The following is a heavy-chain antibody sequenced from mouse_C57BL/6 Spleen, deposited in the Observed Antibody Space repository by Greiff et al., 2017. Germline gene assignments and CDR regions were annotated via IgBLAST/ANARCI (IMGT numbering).Heavy chain of an antibody. J-gene: IGHJ4*01. CDR3: ARYGTTVVATDYAMDY. Sequence: QVQLKQSGAELVKPGASVKISCKASGHAFSSYWMNWVKQRPGKGLEWIGQIYPGDGDTNYNGKFKGKATLTADKSSSTAYMQLSSLTSEDSAVYFCARYGTTVVATDYAMDYWGQGTSVIVSS. D-gene: IGHD1-1*01. CDR2: IYPGDGDT. CDR1: GHAFSSYW. V-gene: IGHV1-80*01.